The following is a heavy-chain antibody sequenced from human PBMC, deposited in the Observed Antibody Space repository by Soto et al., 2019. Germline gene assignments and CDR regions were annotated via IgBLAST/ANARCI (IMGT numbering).Heavy chain of an antibody. D-gene: IGHD2-2*01. Sequence: SETLSLTYAVYGGSFSGYYWSWIRQPPGKGLEWIGEINHSGSTNYNPSLKSRVTISVDTSKNQFSLKLSSVTAADTAVYYCARGGENQLPRYYYYMDVWGKGTTVTV. CDR1: GGSFSGYY. V-gene: IGHV4-34*01. J-gene: IGHJ6*03. CDR3: ARGGENQLPRYYYYMDV. CDR2: INHSGST.